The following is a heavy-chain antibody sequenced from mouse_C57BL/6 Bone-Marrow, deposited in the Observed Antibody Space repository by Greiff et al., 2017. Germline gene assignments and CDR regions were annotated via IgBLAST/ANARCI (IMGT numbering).Heavy chain of an antibody. CDR2: IYPGSGNT. J-gene: IGHJ4*01. V-gene: IGHV1-76*01. D-gene: IGHD1-1*01. CDR1: GYTFTDYY. Sequence: VQLQQSGAELVRPGASVKLSCKASGYTFTDYYINWVKQRPGQGLEWIARIYPGSGNTNYNEKFKGKATLTAEKSSSTAYMQLSNLTSEDYAVYFCAIYYGSSNYAMNYWGQGTSVTVSS. CDR3: AIYYGSSNYAMNY.